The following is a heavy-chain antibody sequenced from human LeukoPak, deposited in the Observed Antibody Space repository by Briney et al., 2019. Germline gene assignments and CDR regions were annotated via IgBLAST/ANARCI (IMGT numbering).Heavy chain of an antibody. CDR3: AIARDGYNYHYYYMDV. CDR1: GGTFSSYA. Sequence: ASVKVFCKASGGTFSSYAISWVRQAPGQGLEWIGGIIPIFGTANYAQKFQGRVTITTDESTSTAYMELSSLRSEDTAVYYCAIARDGYNYHYYYMDVWGKGTTVTVSS. D-gene: IGHD5-24*01. J-gene: IGHJ6*03. V-gene: IGHV1-69*05. CDR2: IIPIFGTA.